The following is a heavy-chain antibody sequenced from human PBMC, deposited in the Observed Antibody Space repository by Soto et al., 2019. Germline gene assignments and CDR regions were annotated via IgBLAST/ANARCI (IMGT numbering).Heavy chain of an antibody. D-gene: IGHD4-17*01. V-gene: IGHV4-59*08. CDR1: GGSISSYY. CDR3: ARRYGSSFDF. Sequence: SETLSLTCTVSGGSISSYYWSWIRQPPGKGLEWIGYIYYSGSTNYNPSLKSRVTISVDTSKNQFSLKLSSVTAADTAVFYCARRYGSSFDFWGQGTLVTVSS. J-gene: IGHJ4*02. CDR2: IYYSGST.